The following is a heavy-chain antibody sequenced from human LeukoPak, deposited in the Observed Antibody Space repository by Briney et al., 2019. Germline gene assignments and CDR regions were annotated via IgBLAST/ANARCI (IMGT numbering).Heavy chain of an antibody. CDR2: VSAYDGST. CDR1: GYSFTSYG. J-gene: IGHJ6*02. D-gene: IGHD3-10*01. CDR3: ARGGRDGMDV. Sequence: ASVKVSCTASGYSFTSYGFTWVRRAPGQGLEWMGWVSAYDGSTNYAQKIRGGVTMTTDASKNTVYMELRSLRFDDTAVYYCARGGRDGMDVWGQGTTVTVSS. V-gene: IGHV1-18*01.